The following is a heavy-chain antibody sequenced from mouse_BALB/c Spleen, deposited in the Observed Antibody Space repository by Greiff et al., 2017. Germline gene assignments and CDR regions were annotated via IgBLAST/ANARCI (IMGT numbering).Heavy chain of an antibody. Sequence: DVKLQESGPGLVKPSQSLSLTCSVTGYSITSGYYWNWIRQFPGNKLEWMGYISYDGSNNYNPSLKNRISITRDTSKNQFFLKLNSVTTEDTATYYCARDTTGVEGAMDYWGQGTSVTVSS. CDR1: GYSITSGYY. CDR3: ARDTTGVEGAMDY. J-gene: IGHJ4*01. V-gene: IGHV3-6*02. D-gene: IGHD1-1*01. CDR2: ISYDGSN.